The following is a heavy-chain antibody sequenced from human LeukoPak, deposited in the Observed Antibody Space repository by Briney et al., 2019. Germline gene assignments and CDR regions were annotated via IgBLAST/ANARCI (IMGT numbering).Heavy chain of an antibody. V-gene: IGHV4-59*01. CDR1: GGSISSYY. Sequence: SETLSLTCTVSGGSISSYYWSWIRQPPGKGLEWIWYTHYSGSTSYNPSLKSRVTISLDTSKNQFSLKLTSVTAADTAVYYCARGYSGSYGRFDYWGEGSLVTVSS. D-gene: IGHD1-26*01. J-gene: IGHJ4*02. CDR2: THYSGST. CDR3: ARGYSGSYGRFDY.